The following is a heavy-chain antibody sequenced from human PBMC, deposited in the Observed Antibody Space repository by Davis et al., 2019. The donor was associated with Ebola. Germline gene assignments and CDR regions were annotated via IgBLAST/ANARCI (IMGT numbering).Heavy chain of an antibody. CDR1: GFTFSSYS. CDR3: ALATLMTFDY. V-gene: IGHV3-21*04. CDR2: ISSSSSYI. D-gene: IGHD3-3*02. Sequence: GESLKISCAASGFTFSSYSMNWVRQAPGKGLEWVSSISSSSSYIYYADSVKGRFTISRDNGKNSLYLQMSSLRDEDTAVYYCALATLMTFDYWGQGSLVTVSS. J-gene: IGHJ4*02.